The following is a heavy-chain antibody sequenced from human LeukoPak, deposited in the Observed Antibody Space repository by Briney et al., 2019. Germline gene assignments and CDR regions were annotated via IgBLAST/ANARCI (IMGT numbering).Heavy chain of an antibody. Sequence: SGPTLVKPTQTLTLTCTFSGFSLSTSGVGVGWIRQPPGKALEWLALIYWDDDKRYSPSLKSRLTITKDPSKNQVVLTMTNMDPVDTATYYCAHRRRYGDPVAFDIWGQGTMVTVSS. CDR2: IYWDDDK. D-gene: IGHD4-17*01. V-gene: IGHV2-5*02. CDR3: AHRRRYGDPVAFDI. CDR1: GFSLSTSGVG. J-gene: IGHJ3*02.